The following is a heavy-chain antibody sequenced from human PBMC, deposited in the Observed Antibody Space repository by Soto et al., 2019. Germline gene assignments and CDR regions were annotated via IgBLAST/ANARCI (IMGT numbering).Heavy chain of an antibody. CDR1: GYTFTSYG. CDR2: ISAYNGNT. D-gene: IGHD3-10*01. CDR3: ARDATYYYGSGSYQAY. V-gene: IGHV1-18*01. Sequence: QVQLVQSGAEVKKPGASVKVSCKASGYTFTSYGISWVRQAPGQGLEWMGWISAYNGNTNYAQKLQGRVTMTTDTSTSTPYMELRSLRSDDTSVYYCARDATYYYGSGSYQAYWGQGTLVTVSS. J-gene: IGHJ4*02.